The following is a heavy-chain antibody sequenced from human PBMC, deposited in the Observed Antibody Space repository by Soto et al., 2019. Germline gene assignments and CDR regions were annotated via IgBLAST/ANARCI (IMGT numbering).Heavy chain of an antibody. CDR1: GGSFSGYY. CDR3: ATSTEYCSGGSCYRRFFDY. CDR2: INHSGST. V-gene: IGHV4-34*01. Sequence: SETPSLTCAVYGGSFSGYYWSWIRQPPGKGLEWIGEINHSGSTNYNPSLKSRVTISVDTSKNQFSLKLSSVTAADTAVYYCATSTEYCSGGSCYRRFFDYWGQGTLVTVSS. J-gene: IGHJ4*02. D-gene: IGHD2-15*01.